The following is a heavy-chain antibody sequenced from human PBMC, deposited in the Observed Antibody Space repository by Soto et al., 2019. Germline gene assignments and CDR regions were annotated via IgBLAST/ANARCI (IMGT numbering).Heavy chain of an antibody. J-gene: IGHJ4*02. Sequence: ASVKVSCKASGCTFTSYGISWVRQAPGQGLEWMGWISAYNGNTNYAQKLHGRVTMTTDTSPSTAYMELMSLRSDGTAVYYCARIIVTAMSYYFDYWGQGTLVTVSS. D-gene: IGHD2-21*02. CDR2: ISAYNGNT. CDR1: GCTFTSYG. CDR3: ARIIVTAMSYYFDY. V-gene: IGHV1-18*04.